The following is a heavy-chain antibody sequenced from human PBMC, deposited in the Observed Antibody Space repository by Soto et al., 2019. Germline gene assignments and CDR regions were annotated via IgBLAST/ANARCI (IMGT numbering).Heavy chain of an antibody. J-gene: IGHJ4*02. CDR1: GFTFTSSA. V-gene: IGHV1-58*01. D-gene: IGHD3-10*01. CDR3: AAPSMVRGVILADY. CDR2: IVVGSGNT. Sequence: SVKVSCKASGFTFTSSAVQWVRQARGQRLEWIGWIVVGSGNTNYAQKFQERVTITRDMSTSTAYMELCSLRSEDTAVYYCAAPSMVRGVILADYWGQGTLVTVSS.